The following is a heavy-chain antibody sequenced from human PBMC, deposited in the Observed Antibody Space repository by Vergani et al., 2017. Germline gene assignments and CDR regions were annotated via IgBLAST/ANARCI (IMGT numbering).Heavy chain of an antibody. CDR1: GGTFSSYA. V-gene: IGHV1-2*02. J-gene: IGHJ4*02. CDR2: INPNSDGT. D-gene: IGHD3-22*01. CDR3: ARGPFITMIVVVPRDY. Sequence: QVQLVQSGAEVKKPGSSVKVSCKASGGTFSSYAISWVRQAPGQGLEWMGGINPNSDGTNYAQKFQGRVTMTRDTSISTAYMELSRLRSDDTAVYYCARGPFITMIVVVPRDYWGQGTLVTVSS.